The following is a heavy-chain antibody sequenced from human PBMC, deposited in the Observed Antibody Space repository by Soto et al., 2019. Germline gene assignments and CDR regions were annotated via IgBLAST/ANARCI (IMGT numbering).Heavy chain of an antibody. CDR3: ARGGDYYYGLDV. D-gene: IGHD3-16*01. CDR2: ISAFNGQT. CDR1: GYTFTSYG. J-gene: IGHJ6*02. V-gene: IGHV1-18*01. Sequence: QVQLVQSGDEVKKPGASVKVSCRASGYTFTSYGVSWVRQAPGQGLEWMGWISAFNGQTNYIQKVHGRVTLTTEASTSTAYMELRSMRSDDTAVYYCARGGDYYYGLDVWGQGTTVTVSS.